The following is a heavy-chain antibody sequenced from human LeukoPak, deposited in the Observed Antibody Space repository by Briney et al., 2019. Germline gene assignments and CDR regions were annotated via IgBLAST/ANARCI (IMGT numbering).Heavy chain of an antibody. J-gene: IGHJ4*02. D-gene: IGHD1-26*01. CDR3: ARDQWELALEFVFDY. V-gene: IGHV3-33*01. Sequence: GGSLRLSCAASGFTFNSCGMYWVRQAPGKGLEWVAVISYDGSDKYYADSVKGRFTISRDNSKNTLYLQLNSLRAEDTAVYYCARDQWELALEFVFDYWGQGTLVTASS. CDR2: ISYDGSDK. CDR1: GFTFNSCG.